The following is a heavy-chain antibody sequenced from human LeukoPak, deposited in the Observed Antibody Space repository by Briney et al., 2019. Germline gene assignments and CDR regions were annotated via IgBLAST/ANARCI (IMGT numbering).Heavy chain of an antibody. V-gene: IGHV4-30-2*01. D-gene: IGHD6-6*01. J-gene: IGHJ6*02. CDR1: GGSISSGGYS. CDR3: ARGRIAARRYYYGMDV. Sequence: SQTLSLTCAVSGGSISSGGYSWSWIRQPPGKGLEWIGYIYHSGSTNYNPSLKSRVTISVDTSKNQFSLKLSSVTAADTAVYYCARGRIAARRYYYGMDVWGQGTTVTVSS. CDR2: IYHSGST.